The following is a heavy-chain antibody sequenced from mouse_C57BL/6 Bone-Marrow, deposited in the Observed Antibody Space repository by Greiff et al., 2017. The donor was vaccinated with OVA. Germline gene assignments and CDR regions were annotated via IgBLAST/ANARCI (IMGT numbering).Heavy chain of an antibody. D-gene: IGHD1-1*01. Sequence: DVKLQESGPELVKPGASVKIPCKASGYTFTDYNMDWVKQSHGKSLEWIGDINPNNGGTIYNQKFKGKATLTVDKSSSTAYMELRSLTSEDTAVYYCARRGYGSTYWYCDVWGTGTTVTVSS. V-gene: IGHV1-18*01. CDR2: INPNNGGT. CDR1: GYTFTDYN. J-gene: IGHJ1*03. CDR3: ARRGYGSTYWYCDV.